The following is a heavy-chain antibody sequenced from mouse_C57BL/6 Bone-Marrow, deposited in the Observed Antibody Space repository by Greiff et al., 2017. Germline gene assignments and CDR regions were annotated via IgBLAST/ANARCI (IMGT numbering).Heavy chain of an antibody. Sequence: QVQLKESGAELARPGASVKLSCKASGYTFTSYGISWVKQRTGQGLEWIGEIYPRSGNTYYNEKFKGKATLTADKSSSTAYMELRSLTSEDSAVYFCARGGYYYGSSPWFAYWGQGTLVTVSA. CDR2: IYPRSGNT. V-gene: IGHV1-81*01. J-gene: IGHJ3*01. CDR3: ARGGYYYGSSPWFAY. CDR1: GYTFTSYG. D-gene: IGHD1-1*01.